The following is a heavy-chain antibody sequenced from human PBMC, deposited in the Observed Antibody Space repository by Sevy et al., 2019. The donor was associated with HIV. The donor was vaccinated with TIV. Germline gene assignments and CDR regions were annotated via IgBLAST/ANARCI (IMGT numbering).Heavy chain of an antibody. J-gene: IGHJ4*02. D-gene: IGHD3-10*01. CDR2: ISSHSSYI. V-gene: IGHV3-21*01. Sequence: GGSRRLSCAASGFTFNYYFMNWVRQAPGKGLEWVSYISSHSSYIHYADSVKGRFTISRDNAKNSLFLQMDSLRADDTAVYYCARGDYYGSLYYFDYWGQGALVTVSS. CDR3: ARGDYYGSLYYFDY. CDR1: GFTFNYYF.